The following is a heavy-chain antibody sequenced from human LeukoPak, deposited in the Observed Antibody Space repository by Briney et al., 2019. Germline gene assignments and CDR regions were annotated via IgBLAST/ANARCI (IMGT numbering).Heavy chain of an antibody. CDR2: ISYDGSNK. D-gene: IGHD5-18*01. J-gene: IGHJ4*02. Sequence: GRSLRLSCAAYGFTFSSYGMHWVRQAPGKGLEWVAVISYDGSNKYYADSVKGRFTISRDNSKNTLYLQMNSLRAEDTAVYYCAKSDVDTTHSYWGQGTLVTVSS. V-gene: IGHV3-30*18. CDR3: AKSDVDTTHSY. CDR1: GFTFSSYG.